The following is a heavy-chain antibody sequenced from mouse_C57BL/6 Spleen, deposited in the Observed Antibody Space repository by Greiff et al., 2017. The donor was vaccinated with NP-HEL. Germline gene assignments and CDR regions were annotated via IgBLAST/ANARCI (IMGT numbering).Heavy chain of an antibody. D-gene: IGHD2-4*01. J-gene: IGHJ3*01. CDR1: GYTFTDYA. CDR3: ARTRTTMITTRDWFAY. Sequence: VQLQQSGPELVRPGVSVKISCKGSGYTFTDYAMHWVKQSHAKSLEWIGVISTYYGDASYNQKFKDKATMTVDKSSNTDYMELSRLTSEDSAVYYCARTRTTMITTRDWFAYWGQGTLVTVSA. CDR2: ISTYYGDA. V-gene: IGHV1-67*01.